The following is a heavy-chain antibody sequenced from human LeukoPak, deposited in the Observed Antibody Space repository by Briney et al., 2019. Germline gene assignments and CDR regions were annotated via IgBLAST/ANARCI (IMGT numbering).Heavy chain of an antibody. D-gene: IGHD3-9*01. J-gene: IGHJ5*02. CDR3: AAYDMFDP. CDR2: FDPDDGKT. V-gene: IGHV1-24*01. Sequence: GASVKVSCKVSGSTLTEFSMHWVRQAPGKGLEWMGGFDPDDGKTIYAQKFQGRLTMTEDTPTDTAYMELSSLRFEDTAVYYCAAYDMFDPWGQGTLVTASS. CDR1: GSTLTEFS.